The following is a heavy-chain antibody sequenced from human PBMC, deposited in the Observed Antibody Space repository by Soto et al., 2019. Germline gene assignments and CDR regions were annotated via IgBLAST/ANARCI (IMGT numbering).Heavy chain of an antibody. V-gene: IGHV1-69*01. CDR2: IIPIFGTA. D-gene: IGHD5-12*01. CDR3: ARNRGGDGYNSDAFDI. Sequence: QVQLVQSGAELKKPGSSVKVSCKASGGTFSSYAISWVRQAPGQGLEWMGGIIPIFGTANYAQKFQGRVTITEDDYTSTADMELSSLRSEDTAVYYCARNRGGDGYNSDAFDIWGQETMVTVSS. J-gene: IGHJ3*02. CDR1: GGTFSSYA.